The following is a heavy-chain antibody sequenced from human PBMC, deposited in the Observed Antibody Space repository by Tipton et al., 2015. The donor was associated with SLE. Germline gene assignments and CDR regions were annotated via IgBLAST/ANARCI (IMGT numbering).Heavy chain of an antibody. CDR3: ARGGTMVYYMDV. Sequence: QVQLVQSGGGVVQPGRSLRLSCAASGFTFSSYGMHWVRQAPGKGLEWVAVIWYDGSNKYYADSVKGRFTISRDNSKNTLYLQMNSLRAEDTAVYYCARGGTMVYYMDVWGKGTTVTVSS. D-gene: IGHD3-10*01. CDR2: IWYDGSNK. V-gene: IGHV3-33*01. J-gene: IGHJ6*03. CDR1: GFTFSSYG.